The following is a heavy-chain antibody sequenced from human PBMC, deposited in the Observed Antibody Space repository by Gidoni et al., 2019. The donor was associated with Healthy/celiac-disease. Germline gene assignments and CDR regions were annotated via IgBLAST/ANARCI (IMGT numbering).Heavy chain of an antibody. J-gene: IGHJ4*02. CDR3: AKDQLGISALLDY. Sequence: EVQLLESGGGLVQPGGSLRLSCAASGFPFSSYAMSWVRQAPGKGLEWVSAISGSGGSTYYADSMKGRFTISRDNSKNTLYLQMNSRRAEDTAVYYCAKDQLGISALLDYWGQGTLVTVSS. V-gene: IGHV3-23*01. CDR1: GFPFSSYA. D-gene: IGHD7-27*01. CDR2: ISGSGGST.